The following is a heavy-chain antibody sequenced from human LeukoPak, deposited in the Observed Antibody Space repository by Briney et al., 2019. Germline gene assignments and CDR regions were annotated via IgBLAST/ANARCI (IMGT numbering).Heavy chain of an antibody. J-gene: IGHJ4*02. CDR2: INPNSGGT. CDR3: AKPHYYYDSSGYGY. Sequence: GASVKVSCKASGYTFTGYYMHWVRQAPGQGLEWMGWINPNSGGTSYAQKFQGRVTMTRDTSISTAYMELSRLRSDDTAVYYCAKPHYYYDSSGYGYWGQGTLVTVSS. D-gene: IGHD3-22*01. CDR1: GYTFTGYY. V-gene: IGHV1-2*02.